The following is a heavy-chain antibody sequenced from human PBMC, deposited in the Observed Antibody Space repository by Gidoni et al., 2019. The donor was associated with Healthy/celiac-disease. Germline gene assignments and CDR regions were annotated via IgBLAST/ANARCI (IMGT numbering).Heavy chain of an antibody. CDR3: ARVLDYYGSGSYSFDY. D-gene: IGHD3-10*01. V-gene: IGHV4-31*03. Sequence: QVQLQESGPGLVKPSPTLSLTCTVSGGSISRGRYYWSWIRQHTGKGLEWIGYIYYSGSTDYNPSLKSRVTISVDTSKNQFSLKLSSVTAADTAVYYCARVLDYYGSGSYSFDYWGQGTLVTVSS. J-gene: IGHJ4*02. CDR1: GGSISRGRYY. CDR2: IYYSGST.